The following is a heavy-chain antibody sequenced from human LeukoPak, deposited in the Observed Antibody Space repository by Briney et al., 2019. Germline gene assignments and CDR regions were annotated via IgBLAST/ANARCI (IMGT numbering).Heavy chain of an antibody. CDR2: IYTSGST. V-gene: IGHV4-4*07. J-gene: IGHJ4*02. Sequence: KSSETLSLTCTVSGGSISSYYWSWIRQPAGKGLEWIGRIYTSGSTNYNPSLKSRVTMSVDTSKNQFSLKLSSVTAADTAVYYCARVRSYGALPVFDYWGQGTLVTVSS. D-gene: IGHD1-26*01. CDR3: ARVRSYGALPVFDY. CDR1: GGSISSYY.